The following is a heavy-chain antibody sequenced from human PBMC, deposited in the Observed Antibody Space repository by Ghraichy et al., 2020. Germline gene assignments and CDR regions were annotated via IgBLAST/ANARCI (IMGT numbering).Heavy chain of an antibody. CDR1: GFNFDDYA. CDR3: AKARLRIYDALDV. J-gene: IGHJ3*01. D-gene: IGHD3-3*01. V-gene: IGHV3-9*01. Sequence: SLRLSCAASGFNFDDYAMHWVRQGPGKGLELVSSINWNSGGIAYADSVRGRFTISRDNVKRSLYLQMNSLRVDDTAFYYCAKARLRIYDALDVWGQGTMVTVYS. CDR2: INWNSGGI.